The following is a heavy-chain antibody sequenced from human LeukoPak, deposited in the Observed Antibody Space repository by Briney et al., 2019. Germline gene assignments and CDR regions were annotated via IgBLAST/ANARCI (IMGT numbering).Heavy chain of an antibody. V-gene: IGHV4-59*01. J-gene: IGHJ4*02. Sequence: SETLSLTCAVSGGSINSYYWNWVRQPPGKGLEWIGYMYYSGTTSYNPSLQGRVTISVDTSKNQFSLKLSSVTAADTAVYYCARYYYDSSGYYSFDYWGQGTLVTVSS. CDR3: ARYYYDSSGYYSFDY. CDR2: MYYSGTT. CDR1: GGSINSYY. D-gene: IGHD3-22*01.